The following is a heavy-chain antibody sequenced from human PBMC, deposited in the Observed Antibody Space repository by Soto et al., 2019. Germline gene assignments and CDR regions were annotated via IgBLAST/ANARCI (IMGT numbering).Heavy chain of an antibody. Sequence: EVQLLDSGGGVVQPGGSLRLACAASGIPFSTYPMSWVRQGRGKGLDCFSEISDCGDGAYYAVSVKGRFTISRDNSKNTRYIQMNALSADDKAFYYCAKGSCPFCSGRTCYWTDDYLLQGTLVTVSS. J-gene: IGHJ4*02. CDR3: AKGSCPFCSGRTCYWTDDY. D-gene: IGHD2-15*01. V-gene: IGHV3-23*01. CDR1: GIPFSTYP. CDR2: ISDCGDGA.